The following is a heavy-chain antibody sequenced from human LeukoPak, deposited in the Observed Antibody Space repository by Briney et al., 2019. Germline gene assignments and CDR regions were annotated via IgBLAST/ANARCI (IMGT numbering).Heavy chain of an antibody. V-gene: IGHV3-7*01. D-gene: IGHD6-6*01. Sequence: GGSLRLSCAASGFTLTAYWMSWVRQAPGKGLEWVANIKQDGTEKYYVHSVKGRFTMSRDNAENSLYLQMNSLRAEDTAVYYCARVYRSSSGYCFDYWGQGTLVTVSS. CDR3: ARVYRSSSGYCFDY. CDR1: GFTLTAYW. J-gene: IGHJ4*02. CDR2: IKQDGTEK.